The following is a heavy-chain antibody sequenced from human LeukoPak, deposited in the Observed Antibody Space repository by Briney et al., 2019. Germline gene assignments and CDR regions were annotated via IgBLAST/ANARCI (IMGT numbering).Heavy chain of an antibody. D-gene: IGHD6-6*01. Sequence: QTSETLSLTCTVSGGSIGDYYWNWIRQPAGKGLEWIGRIYTSGSTNYSPSLKSRVTMSVDTSKSQFSLKLSSVTAADTAVYYCARHLEYSSSPDVWGKGTTVTVSS. J-gene: IGHJ6*04. CDR2: IYTSGST. CDR3: ARHLEYSSSPDV. CDR1: GGSIGDYY. V-gene: IGHV4-4*07.